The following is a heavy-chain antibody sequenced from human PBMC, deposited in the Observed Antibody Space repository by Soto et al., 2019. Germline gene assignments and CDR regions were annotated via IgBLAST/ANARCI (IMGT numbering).Heavy chain of an antibody. CDR1: GFTFSSYA. Sequence: GGSLRLSCAASGFTFSSYAMSWVRQAPWKGLEWVSAISGSGGSTYYADSVKGRFTISRDNSKNTLYLQMNSLRAEDTAVYYCAKGDYYDFWSGYSDYWGQGTLVTVSS. CDR3: AKGDYYDFWSGYSDY. V-gene: IGHV3-23*01. CDR2: ISGSGGST. D-gene: IGHD3-3*01. J-gene: IGHJ4*02.